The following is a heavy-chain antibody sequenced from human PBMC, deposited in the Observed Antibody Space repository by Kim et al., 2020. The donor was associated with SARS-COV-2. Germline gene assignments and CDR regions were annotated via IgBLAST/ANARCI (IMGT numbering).Heavy chain of an antibody. V-gene: IGHV4-34*01. CDR1: GGSFSGYY. D-gene: IGHD3-9*01. J-gene: IGHJ4*02. Sequence: SETLSLTCAVYGGSFSGYYWSWIRQPPGKGLEWIGEINHSGSTNYNPSLKSRVTISVDTSKNQFSLKLSSVTAADTAVYYCAGRYFDWLFQRTDFDYWGQGTLVTVSS. CDR2: INHSGST. CDR3: AGRYFDWLFQRTDFDY.